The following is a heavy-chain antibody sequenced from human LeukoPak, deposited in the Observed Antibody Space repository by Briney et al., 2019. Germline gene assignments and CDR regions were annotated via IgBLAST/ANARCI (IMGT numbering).Heavy chain of an antibody. V-gene: IGHV1-18*01. CDR2: ISAYNGNT. CDR1: GYTFTSYG. D-gene: IGHD3-16*02. CDR3: ARGRYVWGSYRLFDY. Sequence: ASVKVSCKASGYTFTSYGISWVRQAPGQGLEWMGWISAYNGNTNYAQKLQGRATMTTDTSTSTAYMELRSLRSDDTAVYYCARGRYVWGSYRLFDYWGQGTLVTVSS. J-gene: IGHJ4*02.